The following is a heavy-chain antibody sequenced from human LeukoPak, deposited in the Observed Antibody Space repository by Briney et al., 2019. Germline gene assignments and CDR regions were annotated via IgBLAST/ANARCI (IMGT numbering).Heavy chain of an antibody. CDR2: ISSSGSTI. J-gene: IGHJ3*02. CDR3: ARDGNLGYYDSSDLDPDDAFDI. D-gene: IGHD3-22*01. V-gene: IGHV3-48*03. CDR1: GFTFSNYA. Sequence: PGESLRLSCVASGFTFSNYAMSWVRQAPGKGLEWVSYISSSGSTIYYADSVKGRFTISRDNAKNSLYLQMNSLRAEDTAVYYCARDGNLGYYDSSDLDPDDAFDIWGQGTMVTVSS.